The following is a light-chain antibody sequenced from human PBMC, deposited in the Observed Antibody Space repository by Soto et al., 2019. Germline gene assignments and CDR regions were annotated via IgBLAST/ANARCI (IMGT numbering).Light chain of an antibody. Sequence: DIQVTQSPSFLSASVGDRVTITCRASQGISNYLAWYQQKPGRAPKLLIYTASTLHSGVPSRFSGSGSGTEFTLTISSLQPEDFALYYCQQYLNWPGTFGQGTKVEI. CDR1: QGISNY. J-gene: IGKJ1*01. CDR2: TAS. CDR3: QQYLNWPGT. V-gene: IGKV1-9*01.